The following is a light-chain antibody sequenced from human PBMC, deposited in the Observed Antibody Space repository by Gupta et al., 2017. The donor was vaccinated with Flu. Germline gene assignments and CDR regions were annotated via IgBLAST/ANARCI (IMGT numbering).Light chain of an antibody. Sequence: CTGTTSSVGDCYHVSWYHHPPGQAPTHLIYDDTRRRSGVAYRFSGAKSDITAYLTITRLHADDEADYYCCSFAGANSIFAFGSGTKVTVL. V-gene: IGLV2-23*01. CDR3: CSFAGANSIFA. CDR1: TSSVGDCYH. J-gene: IGLJ1*01. CDR2: DDT.